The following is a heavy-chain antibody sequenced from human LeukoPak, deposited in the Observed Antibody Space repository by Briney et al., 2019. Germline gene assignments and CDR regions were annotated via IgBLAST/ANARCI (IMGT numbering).Heavy chain of an antibody. V-gene: IGHV1-46*01. D-gene: IGHD4-23*01. Sequence: ASVKVSCKASGYTFTGYYMHWVRQAPGQGLEWMGIINPSGGSTSYAQKFQGRVTMTRDTSTSTVYMELSSLRSEDTAVYYCARDQSRVVTPHFGHYYYYYYGMDVWGQGTTVTVSS. J-gene: IGHJ6*02. CDR3: ARDQSRVVTPHFGHYYYYYYGMDV. CDR2: INPSGGST. CDR1: GYTFTGYY.